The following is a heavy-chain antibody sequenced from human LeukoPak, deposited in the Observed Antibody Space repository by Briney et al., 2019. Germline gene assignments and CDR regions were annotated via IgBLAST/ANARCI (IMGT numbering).Heavy chain of an antibody. CDR1: GGSFSGYY. V-gene: IGHV4-34*01. CDR2: INHSGST. CDR3: ARGRGTTRTGFDY. J-gene: IGHJ4*02. Sequence: PSETLSLTCAVYGGSFSGYYWSWIRQPPGKGLEWIGEINHSGSTNYNPSLKSRVTISVDTSKNQFSLKLSSVTAADTAVYYCARGRGTTRTGFDYWGQGTLVTVSS. D-gene: IGHD1-1*01.